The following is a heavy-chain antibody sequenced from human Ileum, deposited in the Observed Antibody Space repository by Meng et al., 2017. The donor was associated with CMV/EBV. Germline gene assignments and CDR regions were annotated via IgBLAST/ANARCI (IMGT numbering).Heavy chain of an antibody. CDR2: VDPDNGDT. CDR1: GYAFSNDL. D-gene: IGHD6-19*01. V-gene: IGHV1-18*01. CDR3: ARHGVYSTGWFY. J-gene: IGHJ4*02. Sequence: SCKPSGYAFSNDLISWVRQAPGQGLECMGWVDPDNGDTKYAQKFQGRVAMTADTSTSTAYLELRRLTSDDTAVYYCARHGVYSTGWFYWGQGTLVTVSS.